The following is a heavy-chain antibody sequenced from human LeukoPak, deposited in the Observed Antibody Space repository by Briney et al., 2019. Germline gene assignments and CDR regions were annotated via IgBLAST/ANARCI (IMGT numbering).Heavy chain of an antibody. Sequence: SVKVSCKASGGTFSSYAISWVRQAPGQGLEWMGRIIPILGIANYAQKFQGRVTITADKSTSTAYMELSSPRSEDTAVYYCATTRGELRYFDWLLSWGQGTLVTVSS. CDR1: GGTFSSYA. D-gene: IGHD3-9*01. J-gene: IGHJ4*02. CDR3: ATTRGELRYFDWLLS. CDR2: IIPILGIA. V-gene: IGHV1-69*04.